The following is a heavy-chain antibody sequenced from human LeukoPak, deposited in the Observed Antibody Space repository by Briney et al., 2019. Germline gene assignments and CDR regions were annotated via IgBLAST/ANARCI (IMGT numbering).Heavy chain of an antibody. Sequence: GGSLRLSCAASGFIFSSYTMSWVRQAPGKGLEWVSGISGRGGSTYYADSVKGWFTISRDNSKNTLYLQMNSLRGEDTAVYYCSKDGMSGALGVDYWAQGTLVTVSS. CDR2: ISGRGGST. J-gene: IGHJ4*02. CDR3: SKDGMSGALGVDY. CDR1: GFIFSSYT. V-gene: IGHV3-23*01. D-gene: IGHD1-26*01.